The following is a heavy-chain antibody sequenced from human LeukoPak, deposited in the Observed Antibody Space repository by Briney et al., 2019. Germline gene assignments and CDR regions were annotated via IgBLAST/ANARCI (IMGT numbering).Heavy chain of an antibody. Sequence: GASVKVSCKASGYTFTGYYMHWVRQAPGQGLEWMGWINPNSGNTGYAQKFQGRVTITRNTSISTAYMELSSLRSEDTAVYYCARGLWATRRGDYYFDYWGQGTLVTVSS. J-gene: IGHJ4*02. V-gene: IGHV1-8*03. D-gene: IGHD2-21*01. CDR3: ARGLWATRRGDYYFDY. CDR2: INPNSGNT. CDR1: GYTFTGYY.